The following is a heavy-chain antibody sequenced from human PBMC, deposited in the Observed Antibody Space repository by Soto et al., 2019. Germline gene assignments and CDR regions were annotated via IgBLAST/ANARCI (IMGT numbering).Heavy chain of an antibody. J-gene: IGHJ2*01. CDR3: AASILVSRQYFDL. CDR2: LSYSSRTI. CDR1: GLTFRTYW. D-gene: IGHD3-9*01. Sequence: GGSLRLSCAASGLTFRTYWVIWVRQAPGKGLQWVSYLSYSSRTIYYAESVKGRFTISRDNAKNSLYLQLNSLRAEDTAVYYCAASILVSRQYFDLWGRGTLVTVSS. V-gene: IGHV3-48*01.